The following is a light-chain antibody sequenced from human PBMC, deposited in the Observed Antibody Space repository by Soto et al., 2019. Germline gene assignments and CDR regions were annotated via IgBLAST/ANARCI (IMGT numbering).Light chain of an antibody. CDR2: GAS. CDR1: QSVISTS. J-gene: IGKJ4*01. Sequence: EIVLTQSPGTRSLSPGERATLSCRTSQSVISTSLAWYQQKPGQAPRLLIYGASNRATGIPDRFSGSGSGTDFTLTINRLEPEDFAMYYCQQYGSSPLTFGGGTKVDIK. V-gene: IGKV3-20*01. CDR3: QQYGSSPLT.